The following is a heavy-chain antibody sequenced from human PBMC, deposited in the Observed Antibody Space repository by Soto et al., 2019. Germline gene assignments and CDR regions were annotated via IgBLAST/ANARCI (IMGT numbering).Heavy chain of an antibody. CDR2: IYYSGST. CDR1: GGSISSYY. V-gene: IGHV4-59*01. J-gene: IGHJ3*02. CDR3: ARDQQLLYAFDI. D-gene: IGHD2-2*01. Sequence: SETLSLTCTVSGGSISSYYWSWIRQPPGKGLEWIGYIYYSGSTNYNPSLKSRVTISVDTSKNQFSLKLSSVTAADTAVYYCARDQQLLYAFDIWGQGTMVTVS.